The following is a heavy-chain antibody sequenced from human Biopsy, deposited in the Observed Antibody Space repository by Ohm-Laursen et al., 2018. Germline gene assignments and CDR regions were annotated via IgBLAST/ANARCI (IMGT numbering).Heavy chain of an antibody. CDR3: AREAAIIDPRTRAFDY. CDR2: LYNTGGT. Sequence: GTLSLTCTVSGGSISSYQWTWIRQPPGKGLEWIGYLYNTGGTNYNPSLKSRVTISVDTSKNQFSLKLRPVTAADTAVYYCAREAAIIDPRTRAFDYWGQGTLVTVSS. CDR1: GGSISSYQ. J-gene: IGHJ4*02. V-gene: IGHV4-59*01. D-gene: IGHD6-25*01.